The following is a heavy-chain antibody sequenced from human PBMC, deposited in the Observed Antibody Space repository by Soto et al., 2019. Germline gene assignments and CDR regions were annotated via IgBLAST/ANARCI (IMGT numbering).Heavy chain of an antibody. CDR2: ISSNGVGT. Sequence: EVQLAESGGGLAQPGGSLRLSCAASGFTLSGYAMDWVRQAPGKGLEYVSGISSNGVGTYYANSVQGRFTIARDNSKNTVYLQMGSLRPEDMAVYYCVRRARPDFYYMDVWGKGTTVTVSS. CDR3: VRRARPDFYYMDV. CDR1: GFTLSGYA. V-gene: IGHV3-64*01. J-gene: IGHJ6*03. D-gene: IGHD6-6*01.